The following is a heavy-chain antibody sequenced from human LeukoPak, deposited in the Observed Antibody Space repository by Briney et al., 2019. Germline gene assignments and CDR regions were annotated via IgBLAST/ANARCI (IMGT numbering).Heavy chain of an antibody. CDR3: ARDSYYYDSSGYYEVAFDI. D-gene: IGHD3-22*01. V-gene: IGHV3-53*01. CDR2: IYSGGST. J-gene: IGHJ3*02. Sequence: GGSLRLSCAASGFTVSSNYMSWVRQAPGKGLEWVSVIYSGGSTYYAGSVKGRFTISRDNSKNTLYLQMNSLRAEDTAVYYCARDSYYYDSSGYYEVAFDIWGQGTMVTVSS. CDR1: GFTVSSNY.